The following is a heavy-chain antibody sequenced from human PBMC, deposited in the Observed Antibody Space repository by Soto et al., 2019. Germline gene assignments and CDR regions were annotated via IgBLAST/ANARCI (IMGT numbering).Heavy chain of an antibody. CDR2: IYHSGST. J-gene: IGHJ6*02. CDR1: GYSIRSDYY. D-gene: IGHD2-15*01. Sequence: SETLSLTCAVSGYSIRSDYYWGWIRQPPGKGLEWIGIIYHSGSTYYNPSLESRVTMSVDTSQNHFSLKLSSVTAADTAVYYCARGLFGVDVWGQGTTVTV. V-gene: IGHV4-38-2*01. CDR3: ARGLFGVDV.